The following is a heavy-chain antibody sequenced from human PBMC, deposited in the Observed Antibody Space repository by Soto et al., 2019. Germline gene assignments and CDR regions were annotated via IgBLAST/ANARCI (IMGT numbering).Heavy chain of an antibody. CDR3: ARYRGEALAGYTLEN. CDR1: GGSISSNY. V-gene: IGHV4-59*01. CDR2: VYNSVSS. D-gene: IGHD2-21*01. Sequence: PSETLSLTCTVSGGSISSNYWTWIRQHPGKGLEWIGYVYNSVSSNYNPSLKSRVTISEDTSKSQFSLKVNSMTAADTAVYYCARYRGEALAGYTLENLGQGILLTISS. J-gene: IGHJ4*02.